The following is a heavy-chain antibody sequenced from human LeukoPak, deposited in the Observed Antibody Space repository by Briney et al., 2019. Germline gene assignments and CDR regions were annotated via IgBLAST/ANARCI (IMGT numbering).Heavy chain of an antibody. J-gene: IGHJ6*02. V-gene: IGHV1-18*01. CDR1: GYTFTSYG. D-gene: IGHD2-2*02. CDR3: ARGHLGYCSSTSCYNYYYYGMDV. Sequence: ASVTVSCTASGYTFTSYGISWARQAPGQGLEWMGWISAYNGNTNYAQKLQGRVTMTTDTSTSTAYMELRSLRSDDTAVYYCARGHLGYCSSTSCYNYYYYGMDVWGQGTTVTVSS. CDR2: ISAYNGNT.